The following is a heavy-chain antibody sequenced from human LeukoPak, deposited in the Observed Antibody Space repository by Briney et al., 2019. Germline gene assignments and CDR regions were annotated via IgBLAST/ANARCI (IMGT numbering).Heavy chain of an antibody. CDR2: ISSSGSTI. CDR3: ARDHRNYYDSSGYYYGLNDAFDI. CDR1: GFTFSSYE. Sequence: GGSLRPSCAASGFTFSSYEMNWVRQAPGKGLEWVSYISSSGSTIYYADSVKGRFTISRDNAKNSLYLQMNSLRAEDTAVYYCARDHRNYYDSSGYYYGLNDAFDIWGQGTMVTVSS. J-gene: IGHJ3*02. V-gene: IGHV3-48*03. D-gene: IGHD3-22*01.